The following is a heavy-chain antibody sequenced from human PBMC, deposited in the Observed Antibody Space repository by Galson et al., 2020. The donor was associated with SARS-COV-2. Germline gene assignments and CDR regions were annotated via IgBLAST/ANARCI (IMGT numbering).Heavy chain of an antibody. J-gene: IGHJ6*02. D-gene: IGHD2-2*01. CDR1: GGSISSSSYY. CDR2: IYYNGST. Sequence: SETLSLTCTVSGGSISSSSYYWGWIRQPPGKGLEWIGSIYYNGSTYYNPSLKSRVTISVDTSKNQFSLKLSSVTAADTAVYYCARRRSSTSSYYYYGMDGWGQVTTVIVSS. V-gene: IGHV4-39*01. CDR3: ARRRSSTSSYYYYGMDG.